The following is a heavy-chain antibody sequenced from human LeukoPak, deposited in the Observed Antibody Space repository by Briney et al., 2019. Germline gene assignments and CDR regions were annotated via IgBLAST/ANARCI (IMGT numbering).Heavy chain of an antibody. CDR3: ARDLSEYSSSSGDAFDI. CDR1: GGSISSGSYY. D-gene: IGHD6-6*01. CDR2: IYTSGST. J-gene: IGHJ3*02. V-gene: IGHV4-61*02. Sequence: PSQTLSLTCTVSGGSISSGSYYWSWIRQPAGKGLEWIGRIYTSGSTNYNPSLKSRVTVSVDTSKNQFSLKLSSVTAADTAVYYCARDLSEYSSSSGDAFDIWGQGTMVTVSS.